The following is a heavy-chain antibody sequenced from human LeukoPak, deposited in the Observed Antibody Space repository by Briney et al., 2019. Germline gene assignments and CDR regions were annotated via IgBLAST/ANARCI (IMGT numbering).Heavy chain of an antibody. Sequence: GGSLRLSCAASGFTFSSYEMNWVRQAPGKGLEWVSGISWNSGSIGYADSVKGRFTISRDNAKNSLYLQMNSLRAGDMALYYCAKGLRIRDSSSWFDAFDIWGQGTMVTVSS. CDR1: GFTFSSYE. CDR3: AKGLRIRDSSSWFDAFDI. CDR2: ISWNSGSI. J-gene: IGHJ3*02. V-gene: IGHV3-9*03. D-gene: IGHD6-13*01.